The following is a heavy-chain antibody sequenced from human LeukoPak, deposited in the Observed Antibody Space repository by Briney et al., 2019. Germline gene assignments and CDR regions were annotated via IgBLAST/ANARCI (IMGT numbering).Heavy chain of an antibody. Sequence: SETLSLTCSVSGDSISRGNYYWGCIRQPPGKGLEWIGNLYYSGTTYYNPSFKSRVTISVDTSKNQFSLKLSSVTAADTAVYYRASDRSSWNPGAPYWGQGTLVTVSS. D-gene: IGHD6-13*01. CDR3: ASDRSSWNPGAPY. CDR2: LYYSGTT. J-gene: IGHJ4*02. CDR1: GDSISRGNYY. V-gene: IGHV4-39*01.